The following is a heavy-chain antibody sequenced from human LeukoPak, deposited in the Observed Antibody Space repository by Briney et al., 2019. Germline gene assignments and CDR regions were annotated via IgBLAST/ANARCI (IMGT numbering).Heavy chain of an antibody. D-gene: IGHD1-26*01. CDR2: ISGSGGST. J-gene: IGHJ6*02. V-gene: IGHV3-23*01. Sequence: PGGSLRLSCAASGFTFRSYGMNWVRQAPGKGLEWVSGISGSGGSTWYADSVKGRFAISRDNSKNTLYLQMNRLRAEDTATYYCAKYRTGPPYGLDVWGQGTTVTVSS. CDR1: GFTFRSYG. CDR3: AKYRTGPPYGLDV.